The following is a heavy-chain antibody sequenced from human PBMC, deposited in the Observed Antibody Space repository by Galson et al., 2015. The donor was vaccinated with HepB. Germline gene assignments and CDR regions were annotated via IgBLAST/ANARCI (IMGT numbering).Heavy chain of an antibody. CDR1: GFTFSSHG. Sequence: SLRLSCAASGFTFSSHGMHWVRQAPGKGLEWVAVIWYDGTNKNYADSVKGRFIISRDNSKNTLYLQMNSLRADDTAVYYCAKDGGYCSSTSCHIYFYGLDVWGQGTTVTVSS. V-gene: IGHV3-33*06. CDR3: AKDGGYCSSTSCHIYFYGLDV. J-gene: IGHJ6*02. D-gene: IGHD2-2*01. CDR2: IWYDGTNK.